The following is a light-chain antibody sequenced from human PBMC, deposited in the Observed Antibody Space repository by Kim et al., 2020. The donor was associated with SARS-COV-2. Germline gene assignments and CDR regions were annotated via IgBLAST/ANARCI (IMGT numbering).Light chain of an antibody. CDR1: QSVGNS. CDR2: ETS. V-gene: IGKV3-11*01. Sequence: EIVLTQSPATLSLSPGERATLSCRARQSVGNSLAWFQQKPGQAPRLLIFETSNRATGIPARFSGSGSGTAFTLTISRLEPEDFAVYYCQQRYNWPLTFGGGTKVDI. J-gene: IGKJ4*01. CDR3: QQRYNWPLT.